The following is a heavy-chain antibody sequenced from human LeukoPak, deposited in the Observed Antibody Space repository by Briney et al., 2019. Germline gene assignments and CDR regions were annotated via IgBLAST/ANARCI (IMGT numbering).Heavy chain of an antibody. CDR1: GGSLSSYY. D-gene: IGHD6-13*01. CDR3: AGGVYIAAAQYGY. V-gene: IGHV4-59*01. Sequence: SETLSLTCTVSGGSLSSYYWSWIRQPPGRGLEWIGYIYYSGTTNYNPSLKSRVTISVDTSKNQFSLKLSSVTAADTAVYYCAGGVYIAAAQYGYWGQGTLVTVSS. J-gene: IGHJ4*02. CDR2: IYYSGTT.